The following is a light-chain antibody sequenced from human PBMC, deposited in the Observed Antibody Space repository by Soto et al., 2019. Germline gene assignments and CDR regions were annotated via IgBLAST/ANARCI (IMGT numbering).Light chain of an antibody. V-gene: IGLV2-14*01. CDR2: SVS. Sequence: SVLTQPAAVSGSPGQSITISCSGTSSDIGTYDHVAWFQQFPGKTPKLVIYSVSDRPSGVSYRFSGSKSGNTASLTISGLQADDEADYYCTSYTVSRSYVFGTGTKVTVL. J-gene: IGLJ1*01. CDR3: TSYTVSRSYV. CDR1: SSDIGTYDH.